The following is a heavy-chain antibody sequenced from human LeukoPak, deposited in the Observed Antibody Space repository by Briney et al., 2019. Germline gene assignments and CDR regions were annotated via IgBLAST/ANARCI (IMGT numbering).Heavy chain of an antibody. J-gene: IGHJ4*02. V-gene: IGHV3-13*01. CDR2: ICIRGDT. CDR3: ARGGIQVCGIYEFDY. Sequence: GGSLRLSCAASGFTFIDYDMHWVGQVIGKGLEWVAAICIRGDTHYSGSLKGRFTISRENAESSLYLHMNSLRAEATAVSYGARGGIQVCGIYEFDYWGRGTLVTVSS. D-gene: IGHD5-18*01. CDR1: GFTFIDYD.